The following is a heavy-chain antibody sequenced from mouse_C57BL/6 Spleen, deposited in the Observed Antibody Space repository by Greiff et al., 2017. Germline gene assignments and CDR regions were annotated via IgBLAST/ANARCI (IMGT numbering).Heavy chain of an antibody. V-gene: IGHV1-82*01. CDR3: ARCDYYGSSYVGYAWDY. D-gene: IGHD1-1*01. Sequence: QVQLKESGPELVKPGASVKISCKASGYAFSSSWMNWVKQRPGKGLEWIGRIYPGDGDTNYNGKFKGKATLTADKSSSTAYMQLSSLTSEDSAVYFGARCDYYGSSYVGYAWDYWGQGTSVTVSS. CDR2: IYPGDGDT. CDR1: GYAFSSSW. J-gene: IGHJ4*01.